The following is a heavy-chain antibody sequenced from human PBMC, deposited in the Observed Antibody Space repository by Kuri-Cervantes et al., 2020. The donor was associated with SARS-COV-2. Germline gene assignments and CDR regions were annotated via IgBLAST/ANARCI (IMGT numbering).Heavy chain of an antibody. CDR3: AKVDRGAVLQWWKQVDH. CDR1: GGSIRSGNYY. V-gene: IGHV4-31*03. D-gene: IGHD2-15*01. CDR2: VYSSGST. Sequence: SETLSLTCTVSGGSIRSGNYYWNWIRQHPGKGLEWIAYVYSSGSTYYNPSLKSRVTISVDTSQNQFSLNMDSVTAADTAVYHCAKVDRGAVLQWWKQVDHWGQGILVTVSS. J-gene: IGHJ5*02.